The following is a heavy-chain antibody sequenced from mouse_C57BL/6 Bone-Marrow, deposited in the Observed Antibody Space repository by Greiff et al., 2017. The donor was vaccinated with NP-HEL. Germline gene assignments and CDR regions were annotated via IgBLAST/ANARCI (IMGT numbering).Heavy chain of an antibody. CDR3: ARGGPYYYGSSFDY. J-gene: IGHJ2*01. CDR1: GFTFSSYA. V-gene: IGHV5-4*01. D-gene: IGHD1-1*01. CDR2: ISDGGSYT. Sequence: EVQGVESGGGLVKPGGSLKLSCAASGFTFSSYAMSWVRQTPEKRLEWVATISDGGSYTYYPDNVKGRFTISRDNAKNNLYLQMSHLKSEDTAMYYCARGGPYYYGSSFDYWGQGTTLTVSS.